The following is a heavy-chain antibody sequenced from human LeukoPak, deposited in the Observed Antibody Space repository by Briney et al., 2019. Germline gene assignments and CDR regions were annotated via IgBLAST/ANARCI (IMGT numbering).Heavy chain of an antibody. J-gene: IGHJ4*02. V-gene: IGHV3-30*18. Sequence: GGSLRLSCAASGFTFSSYGMHWVRQAPGKGLEWVAVISYDGSNKYYADSVKGRFTISRDNSKNTLYLQMNSLRAEDTAVYYCAKFSWELLVDYWGQGTLVTVSS. CDR2: ISYDGSNK. CDR1: GFTFSSYG. CDR3: AKFSWELLVDY. D-gene: IGHD1-26*01.